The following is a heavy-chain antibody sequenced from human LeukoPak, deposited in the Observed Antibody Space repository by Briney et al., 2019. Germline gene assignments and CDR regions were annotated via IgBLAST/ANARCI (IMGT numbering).Heavy chain of an antibody. V-gene: IGHV3-11*06. Sequence: GGSLRLSCAASGFTFSDYYMSWLGQAPGKGLEWVSYISSSSSYTNYADSVKGRFTISRDNAKNSLYLQMNSLRAEDTAVYYCARGPPVVVTARFDYWGQGTLVTVSS. CDR3: ARGPPVVVTARFDY. J-gene: IGHJ4*02. CDR1: GFTFSDYY. D-gene: IGHD2-21*02. CDR2: ISSSSSYT.